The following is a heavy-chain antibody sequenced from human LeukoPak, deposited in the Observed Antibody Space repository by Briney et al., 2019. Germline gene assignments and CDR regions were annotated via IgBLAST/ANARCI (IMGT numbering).Heavy chain of an antibody. CDR1: GGSISSGGYY. CDR3: ARVIKVGYYDFWSGSTFVDY. Sequence: PSQTLSLTCTVSGGSISSGGYYWSWIRQHPGKGLEWIGYIYYSGSTYYNPSLKSRVTISVDTSKNQFSLRLSSVTAADTAVYYCARVIKVGYYDFWSGSTFVDYWGQGTLVTVSS. CDR2: IYYSGST. J-gene: IGHJ4*02. D-gene: IGHD3-3*01. V-gene: IGHV4-31*03.